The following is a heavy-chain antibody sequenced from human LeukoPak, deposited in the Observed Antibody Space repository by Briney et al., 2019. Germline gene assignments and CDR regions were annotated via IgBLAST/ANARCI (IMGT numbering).Heavy chain of an antibody. V-gene: IGHV3-30*04. CDR1: GFTFSSFP. D-gene: IGHD3-16*01. CDR3: ARSLIPGRWYFDL. CDR2: ISTDGSCK. J-gene: IGHJ2*01. Sequence: GGSLRLSCTVSGFTFSSFPFHWVRQAPGQGLEWVAAISTDGSCKYYGDSVKGRFTISRDDPMNTLYLQMNGLRPDDAAVYYCARSLIPGRWYFDLWGRGTLVTVSS.